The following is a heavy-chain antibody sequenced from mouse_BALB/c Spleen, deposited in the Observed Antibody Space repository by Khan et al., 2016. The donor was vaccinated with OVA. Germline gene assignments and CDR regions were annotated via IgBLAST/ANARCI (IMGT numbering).Heavy chain of an antibody. CDR1: GYTFTNYW. V-gene: IGHV1-63*02. CDR3: AVKGATCAWGSYFDY. D-gene: IGHD1-3*01. J-gene: IGHJ2*03. Sequence: QMQLEESGAELVRPGTSVKMSCKAAGYTFTNYWIGWVKQRPGHGLEWIGDIYPGGGYTNYNEKFKGKATLTADTSSSTAYMQLSSLTSEDSAVYYGAVKGATCAWGSYFDYWGQGTSLTVSS. CDR2: IYPGGGYT.